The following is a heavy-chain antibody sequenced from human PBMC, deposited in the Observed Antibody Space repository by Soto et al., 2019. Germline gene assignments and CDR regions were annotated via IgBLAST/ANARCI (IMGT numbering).Heavy chain of an antibody. CDR1: GASISGFY. J-gene: IGHJ4*02. CDR2: IYATGTT. V-gene: IGHV4-4*07. D-gene: IGHD2-15*01. CDR3: ARGGGYDSFDF. Sequence: SETLSLTCTVSGASISGFYWSWIRKSAGKGLEWIGRIYATGTTDYNPSLKSRVMMSVDTSKKQFSLKLSSMTAADKAVYYCARGGGYDSFDFWGQGIQVTVSS.